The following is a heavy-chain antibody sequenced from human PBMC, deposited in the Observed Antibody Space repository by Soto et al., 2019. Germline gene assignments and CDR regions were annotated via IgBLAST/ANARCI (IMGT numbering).Heavy chain of an antibody. D-gene: IGHD1-26*01. J-gene: IGHJ4*02. CDR3: ERQVVGATTVFDY. CDR2: IYPGDSDT. V-gene: IGHV5-51*01. Sequence: ESLTMSFTGSGYSFTSYWIGLVRQMPGKGLEWMGIIYPGDSDTRYSPSFQGQVTISADKSISTAYLHWSSLKASDTAMYYCERQVVGATTVFDYWGQGTLVTVSS. CDR1: GYSFTSYW.